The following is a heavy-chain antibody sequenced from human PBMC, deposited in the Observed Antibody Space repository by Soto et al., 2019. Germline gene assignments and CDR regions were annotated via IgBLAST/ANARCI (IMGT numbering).Heavy chain of an antibody. V-gene: IGHV3-23*01. Sequence: PGGSLRLSCAASGFTFSNYAMSWVRQAPGKGLEWVSAISGSGGSTYYADSVKGRFTISRDNSKNTLVLQMNSLRAEDTAVYYCAKAEAAAGLTHWGKGTLVTVAS. D-gene: IGHD6-13*01. CDR1: GFTFSNYA. CDR3: AKAEAAAGLTH. J-gene: IGHJ4*02. CDR2: ISGSGGST.